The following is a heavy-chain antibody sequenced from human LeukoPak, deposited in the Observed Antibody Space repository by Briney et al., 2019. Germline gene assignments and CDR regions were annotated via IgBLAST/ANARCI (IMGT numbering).Heavy chain of an antibody. V-gene: IGHV4-59*01. Sequence: PSETLSLTCTVSGDSISSYYWSWIRQPPGKGLEWIGYIYFSGSTNYKPSLKSRVTISVDTSENQFSLKLSSVTVADTAVYYCAREAFGYYYYMDVWGKGTTVTISS. J-gene: IGHJ6*03. CDR2: IYFSGST. CDR1: GDSISSYY. CDR3: AREAFGYYYYMDV. D-gene: IGHD3-16*01.